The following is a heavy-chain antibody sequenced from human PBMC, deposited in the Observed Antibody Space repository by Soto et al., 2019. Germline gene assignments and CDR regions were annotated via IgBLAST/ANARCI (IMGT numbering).Heavy chain of an antibody. Sequence: PGGSLRLSCAASGFTFDDYAMHWVRQAPGKGLEWVSGINWNSDTIGYADSVKGRFTVSRDNAKGSLLLQMSSLRAEDTAVCFCAMSNSNDLYYHFESWGQGTPVTVSS. CDR2: INWNSDTI. CDR1: GFTFDDYA. CDR3: AMSNSNDLYYHFES. D-gene: IGHD3-22*01. J-gene: IGHJ4*02. V-gene: IGHV3-9*01.